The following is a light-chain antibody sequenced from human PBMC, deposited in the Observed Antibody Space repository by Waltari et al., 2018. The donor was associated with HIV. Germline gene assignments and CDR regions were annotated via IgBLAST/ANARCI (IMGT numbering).Light chain of an antibody. V-gene: IGKV1-5*03. CDR3: QQYKSYALT. J-gene: IGKJ4*01. CDR2: KAS. Sequence: DSQMTQSPSTLSASVGDRVPITCRASQSISSWLAWYQQNPGKAPKLLIYKASTLENVVPSRFSGSGSGTEFTLTISSLQPDDFATYYCQQYKSYALTFGGGTKVEIK. CDR1: QSISSW.